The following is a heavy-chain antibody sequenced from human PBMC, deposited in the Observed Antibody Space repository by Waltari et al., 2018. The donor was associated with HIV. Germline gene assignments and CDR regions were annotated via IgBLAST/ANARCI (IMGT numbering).Heavy chain of an antibody. CDR1: GFTFSIYG. V-gene: IGHV3-33*08. CDR3: ARPKIETTRPDAFDV. CDR2: IWIDGTKQ. D-gene: IGHD4-17*01. J-gene: IGHJ3*01. Sequence: QVQLVESGGGVVQPGRSLRLSCAVSGFTFSIYGMHWVRQAPGKGLEWVATIWIDGTKQYYADSVKGRFTISRDNSKNTLYLQMNSLNPEDTAMYYCARPKIETTRPDAFDVWGRGTMVTVSS.